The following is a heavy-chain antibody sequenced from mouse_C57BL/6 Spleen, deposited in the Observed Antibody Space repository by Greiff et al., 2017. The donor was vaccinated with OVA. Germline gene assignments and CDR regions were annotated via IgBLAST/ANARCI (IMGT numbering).Heavy chain of an antibody. CDR3: ARDYGSSFYYLDY. CDR1: GYSITSGYY. CDR2: ISYDGSN. V-gene: IGHV3-6*01. D-gene: IGHD1-1*01. J-gene: IGHJ2*01. Sequence: EVQLQQSGPGLVKPSQSLSLTCSVTGYSITSGYYWNWIRQFPGNKLEWMGYISYDGSNNYNPSLKTRISIPRDTSKNQFFLKLNSVTTEDTATYYCARDYGSSFYYLDYWGQGTTLTVSA.